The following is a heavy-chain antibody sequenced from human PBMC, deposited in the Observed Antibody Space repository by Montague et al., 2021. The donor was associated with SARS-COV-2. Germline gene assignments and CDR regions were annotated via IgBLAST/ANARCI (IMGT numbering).Heavy chain of an antibody. CDR1: GGSFSGYY. CDR2: VNHSGST. J-gene: IGHJ5*01. Sequence: SETLSLTCAVYGGSFSGYYWSWIRRPPGPGLEWIGEVNHSGSTNSXPSLKRRVTISADTSKNQYALTLNSVTAADTAVYYCASGLDDVSMIVIVLAGACNRFDYWGQGTLVTVSS. CDR3: ASGLDDVSMIVIVLAGACNRFDY. V-gene: IGHV4-34*01. D-gene: IGHD3-22*01.